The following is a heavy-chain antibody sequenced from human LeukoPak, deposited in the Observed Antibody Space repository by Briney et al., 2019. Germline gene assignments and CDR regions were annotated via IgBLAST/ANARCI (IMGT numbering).Heavy chain of an antibody. V-gene: IGHV3-7*01. CDR3: VPLNWNPPGDFDR. CDR2: IKEDRSDK. J-gene: IGHJ4*02. Sequence: GGSLRLSRAASGFTFSNYWMNWVRQAPGKGLEWVANIKEDRSDKYYVDSVKGRFSISKDNAKNSLYLQMNSLRVEDTAVYYCVPLNWNPPGDFDRWGQGTLVTVSS. CDR1: GFTFSNYW. D-gene: IGHD1-20*01.